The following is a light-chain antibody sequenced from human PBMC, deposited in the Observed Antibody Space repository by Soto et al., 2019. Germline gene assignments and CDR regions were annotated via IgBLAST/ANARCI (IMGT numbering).Light chain of an antibody. CDR3: VLYMGSGIWV. V-gene: IGLV8-61*01. CDR2: STN. Sequence: QTVVTQEPSFSVSPGGTVTLTCGLSSGSVSTSYSPSWYHQTPGQAPRTLFYSTNTRSSGVPDRFSGSILGNKAALTITGAQADDESDYYCVLYMGSGIWVFGGGTKLTVL. J-gene: IGLJ3*02. CDR1: SGSVSTSYS.